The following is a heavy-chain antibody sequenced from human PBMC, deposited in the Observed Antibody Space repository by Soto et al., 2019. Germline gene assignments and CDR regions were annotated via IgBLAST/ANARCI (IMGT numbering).Heavy chain of an antibody. Sequence: GGSLRLSCAASGFTFSSYAMSWVRQAPGKGLVWVSRITGDGSTTYADSVKGRFSISRDSARSTLYLQMNSLGAEDTAVYYCARVLPSSGWPPFDYWGQGTLVTVSS. CDR1: GFTFSSYA. D-gene: IGHD6-19*01. J-gene: IGHJ4*02. V-gene: IGHV3-74*03. CDR2: ITGDGST. CDR3: ARVLPSSGWPPFDY.